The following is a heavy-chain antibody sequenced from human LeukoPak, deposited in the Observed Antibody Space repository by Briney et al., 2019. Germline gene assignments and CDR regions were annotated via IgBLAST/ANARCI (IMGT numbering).Heavy chain of an antibody. J-gene: IGHJ4*02. V-gene: IGHV3-7*01. CDR3: ARDRSYYYDSSGYLDY. D-gene: IGHD3-22*01. CDR2: IKQDGSEK. Sequence: GGSLRLSCAASGFTFSSYSMNWVRQAPGKGLEWMANIKQDGSEKYYVDSVKGRFTISRDNAENSLYLQMNSLRAEDTAVYYCARDRSYYYDSSGYLDYWGQGTLVTVSS. CDR1: GFTFSSYS.